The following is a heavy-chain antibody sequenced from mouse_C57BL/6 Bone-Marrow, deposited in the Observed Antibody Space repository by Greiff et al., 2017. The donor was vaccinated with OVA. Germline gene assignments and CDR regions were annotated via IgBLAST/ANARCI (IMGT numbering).Heavy chain of an antibody. D-gene: IGHD1-1*01. V-gene: IGHV5-6*02. J-gene: IGHJ3*01. Sequence: DVKLQESGGDLVKPGGSLKLSCAASGFTFSSYGMSWVRQTPDKRLEWVATISSGGSYTYYPDSVKGRFTISRDNAKNTLYLQMSSLKSEDTAMYYCARRAVEFAYWGQGTLVTVSA. CDR1: GFTFSSYG. CDR3: ARRAVEFAY. CDR2: ISSGGSYT.